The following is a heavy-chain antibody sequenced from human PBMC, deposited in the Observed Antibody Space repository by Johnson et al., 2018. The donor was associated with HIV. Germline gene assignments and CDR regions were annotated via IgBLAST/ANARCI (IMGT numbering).Heavy chain of an antibody. Sequence: QVQLVESGGGVVQPGGSLRLSCAASGFTFSSYGMHWVRQAPGKGLEWVAFIRYDGSNKYYADSVKGRFTISRDNSKNTLYLQMNSLRAEDTAVYYCAREVAATKAGAFDIWGQGTMVTVSS. V-gene: IGHV3-30*02. CDR1: GFTFSSYG. CDR2: IRYDGSNK. CDR3: AREVAATKAGAFDI. J-gene: IGHJ3*02. D-gene: IGHD6-19*01.